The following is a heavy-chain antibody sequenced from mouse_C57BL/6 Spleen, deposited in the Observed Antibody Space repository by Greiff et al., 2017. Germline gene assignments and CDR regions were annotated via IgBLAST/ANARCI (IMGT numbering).Heavy chain of an antibody. Sequence: VKVVESGAELVKPGASVKISCKASGYAFSSYWMNWVKQRPGKGLEWIGQIYPGDGDTNYNGKFKGKATLTADKSSSTAYMQLSSLTSEDSAVYFCARHYYGSSYAMDYWGQGTSVTVSS. CDR1: GYAFSSYW. CDR2: IYPGDGDT. J-gene: IGHJ4*01. V-gene: IGHV1-80*01. CDR3: ARHYYGSSYAMDY. D-gene: IGHD1-1*01.